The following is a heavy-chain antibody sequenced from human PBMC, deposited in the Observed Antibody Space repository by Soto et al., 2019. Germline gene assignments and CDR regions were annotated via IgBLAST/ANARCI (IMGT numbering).Heavy chain of an antibody. V-gene: IGHV3-13*05. CDR1: GFTFRNYD. Sequence: DVQLVESGGGLVQPGGSLRLSCEASGFTFRNYDMHWVRRGTGKDLEGVSGISAAGDPDYADAVEGRFTISRENAQNSFFLQMNSLRVGDTAFYYCARTDRDFYGLDVWGQGTKVIVSS. J-gene: IGHJ6*02. CDR2: ISAAGDP. CDR3: ARTDRDFYGLDV.